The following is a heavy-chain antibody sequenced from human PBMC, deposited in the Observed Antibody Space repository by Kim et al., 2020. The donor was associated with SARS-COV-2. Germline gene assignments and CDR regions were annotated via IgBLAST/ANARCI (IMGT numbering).Heavy chain of an antibody. D-gene: IGHD2-2*01. J-gene: IGHJ4*02. Sequence: NHNTPSRMGRVNLSVDTSKNQFSLKLSSLTAADTAVYFCARGQLLFGVWGQGTLVTVSS. CDR3: ARGQLLFGV. CDR2: N. V-gene: IGHV4-59*09.